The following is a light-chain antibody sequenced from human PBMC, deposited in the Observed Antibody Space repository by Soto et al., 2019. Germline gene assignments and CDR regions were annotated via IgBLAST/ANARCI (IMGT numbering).Light chain of an antibody. CDR1: SSDVGGYNY. Sequence: QSALTQPPSASGSPGQSVTISCTGTSSDVGGYNYVSWYQQYPGRAPKLMIYEVTKRPSGVPDRFSGSKSGNTASLTVSGLQAEDEADYYCCSYAGSSTYVFGTGTKLTVL. CDR3: CSYAGSSTYV. J-gene: IGLJ1*01. CDR2: EVT. V-gene: IGLV2-8*01.